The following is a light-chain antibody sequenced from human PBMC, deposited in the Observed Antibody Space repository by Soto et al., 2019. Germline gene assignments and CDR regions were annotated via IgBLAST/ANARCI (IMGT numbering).Light chain of an antibody. CDR2: GAS. CDR1: QSVSST. Sequence: EIVMTQSPATLSVSPGERATLSCRASQSVSSTLAWYQQKPGQAPRLLIYGASARATDTPARFSGSGSGTEFTLTISSLRSEDFAVYYCQQSDNWPRTFGQGTKVEIK. J-gene: IGKJ1*01. V-gene: IGKV3-15*01. CDR3: QQSDNWPRT.